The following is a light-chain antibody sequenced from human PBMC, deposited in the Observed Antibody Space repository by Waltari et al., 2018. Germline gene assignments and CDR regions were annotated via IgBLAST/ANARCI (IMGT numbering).Light chain of an antibody. J-gene: IGLJ3*02. Sequence: QSALTQPASVSGSPGQSLTISCSGTSCDMGAFNRVSWYQQFAGKAPRPLIYEDTLRPSEISDRFSGAKSGDTASLTISGLQAEDEADYFCLSYTTINTWVFGGGTK. CDR3: LSYTTINTWV. CDR1: SCDMGAFNR. V-gene: IGLV2-14*01. CDR2: EDT.